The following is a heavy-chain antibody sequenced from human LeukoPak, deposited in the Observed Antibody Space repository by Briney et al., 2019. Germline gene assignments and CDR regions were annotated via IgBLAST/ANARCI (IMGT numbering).Heavy chain of an antibody. CDR2: IYSGGST. Sequence: GGSLRLSCAASGFTVSSNYMSWVRQAPGKGLEWVSVIYSGGSTYYADSVKGRFTISRDNSKNTLYLQMNSLRAEDTAVYYCARATMYLGIDPWGQGTLVTVSS. CDR1: GFTVSSNY. CDR3: ARATMYLGIDP. J-gene: IGHJ5*02. V-gene: IGHV3-66*01. D-gene: IGHD7-27*01.